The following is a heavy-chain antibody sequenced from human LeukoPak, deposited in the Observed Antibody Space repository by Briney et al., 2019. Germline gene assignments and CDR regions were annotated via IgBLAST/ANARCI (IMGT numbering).Heavy chain of an antibody. CDR1: GGSISSYY. Sequence: PSETLSLTCTVPGGSISSYYWSWIRQPAGKGLEWIGRIYTSGSTNYNPSLKSRVTMSVDTSKNQFSLKLSSVTAADTAVYYCARDGYSYGLYYYGMDVWGQGTTVTVSS. CDR3: ARDGYSYGLYYYGMDV. V-gene: IGHV4-4*07. D-gene: IGHD5-18*01. CDR2: IYTSGST. J-gene: IGHJ6*02.